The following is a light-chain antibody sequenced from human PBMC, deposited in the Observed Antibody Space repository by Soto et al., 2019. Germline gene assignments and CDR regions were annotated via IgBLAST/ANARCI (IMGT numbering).Light chain of an antibody. Sequence: DIQMTQSPSSLSASVGERVTITCRASQSVNMWLAWYQQKPGKAPKLLIYNASTIESGVPSRFSGSGSGTEFTLTISSLQPDDFATYYCQQYNSYSRTFGQGTKVDIK. J-gene: IGKJ1*01. CDR1: QSVNMW. CDR2: NAS. V-gene: IGKV1-5*03. CDR3: QQYNSYSRT.